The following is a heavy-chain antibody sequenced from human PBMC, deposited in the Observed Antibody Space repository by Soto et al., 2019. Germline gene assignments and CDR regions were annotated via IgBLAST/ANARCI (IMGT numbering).Heavy chain of an antibody. CDR1: GFTFSDYY. Sequence: PGGSLRLSCAASGFTFSDYYMSWIRQAPGKGLEWVSYISSSSSYTNYADSVKGRFTNSRDNSKNTLYLQMNSLRAEDTAVYYCAKDPKPSGWSLTGAFDIWGQGTMVTVSS. CDR2: ISSSSSYT. J-gene: IGHJ3*02. V-gene: IGHV3-11*05. CDR3: AKDPKPSGWSLTGAFDI. D-gene: IGHD6-19*01.